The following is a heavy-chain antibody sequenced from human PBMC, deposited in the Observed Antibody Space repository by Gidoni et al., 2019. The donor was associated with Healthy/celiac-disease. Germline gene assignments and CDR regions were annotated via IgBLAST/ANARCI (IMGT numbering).Heavy chain of an antibody. J-gene: IGHJ4*02. CDR3: ARDLDPTTVTTGYFDY. CDR1: GFTFSSYS. D-gene: IGHD4-4*01. V-gene: IGHV3-48*01. Sequence: EVQLVESGGGLVQPGGSLRLSCAASGFTFSSYSMNWVLQAPGKGLEWVSYISSSSSTIYYADSVKGRFTISRDNAKNSLYLQMNSLRAEDTAVYYCARDLDPTTVTTGYFDYWGQGTLVTVSS. CDR2: ISSSSSTI.